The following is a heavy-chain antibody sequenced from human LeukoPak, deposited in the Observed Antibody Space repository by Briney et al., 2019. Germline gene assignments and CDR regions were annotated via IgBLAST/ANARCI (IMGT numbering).Heavy chain of an antibody. CDR3: ARERILDF. CDR2: IKQDGSEI. CDR1: GFTISSYW. D-gene: IGHD3-3*01. V-gene: IGHV3-7*04. J-gene: IGHJ4*02. Sequence: GGSLRLSCAASGFTISSYWMSWVRQAPGKGLEWVANIKQDGSEIYYVDSVKGRFTISRDNAKNSLYLQMNSLRAEDTAVYYCARERILDFWGQGTLVTVSS.